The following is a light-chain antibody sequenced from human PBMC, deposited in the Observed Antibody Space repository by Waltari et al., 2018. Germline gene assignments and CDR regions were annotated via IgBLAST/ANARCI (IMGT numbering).Light chain of an antibody. Sequence: QSALTQPPSASGSPGQSVAISCTGSSSDVGGYNSVSWYQQHPGKAPKVLIYEVSKRPSVVPDRFAGSKSGNTASLTVSGLQAEDEADYYCSSYAGSNDVIFGGGTKLTVL. J-gene: IGLJ2*01. V-gene: IGLV2-8*01. CDR2: EVS. CDR3: SSYAGSNDVI. CDR1: SSDVGGYNS.